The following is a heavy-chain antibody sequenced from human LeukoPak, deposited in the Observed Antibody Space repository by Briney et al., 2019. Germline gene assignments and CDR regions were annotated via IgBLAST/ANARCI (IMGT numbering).Heavy chain of an antibody. V-gene: IGHV4-4*07. Sequence: SETLSLTCTVSGGSISNYYWTWIRQPAGKGLEWIGRVYTTGTTNYNPSLKSRVTMSVDTSENQFSLKLSSVTAADTAVYYCARQLVLWGQGTLVTVSS. CDR3: ARQLVL. CDR1: GGSISNYY. CDR2: VYTTGTT. J-gene: IGHJ4*02. D-gene: IGHD6-13*01.